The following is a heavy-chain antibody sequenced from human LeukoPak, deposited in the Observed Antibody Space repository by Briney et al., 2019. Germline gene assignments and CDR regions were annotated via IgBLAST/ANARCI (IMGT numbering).Heavy chain of an antibody. CDR1: GGSFSGYY. CDR2: TNHSGST. J-gene: IGHJ4*02. Sequence: SETLSLTCAVYGGSFSGYYWSWIRQPPGKGLEWIGETNHSGSTNYNPSLKSRVTISVDTSKNQFSLKLSSVTAADTAVYYCARGRLAAAGDYFDYWGQGTLVTVSS. V-gene: IGHV4-34*01. CDR3: ARGRLAAAGDYFDY. D-gene: IGHD6-13*01.